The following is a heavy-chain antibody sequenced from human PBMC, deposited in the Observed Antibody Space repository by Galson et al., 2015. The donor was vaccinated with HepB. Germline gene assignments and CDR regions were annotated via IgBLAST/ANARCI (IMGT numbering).Heavy chain of an antibody. CDR3: ARGVAASGLSYWLDS. D-gene: IGHD2-15*01. CDR2: IWPRDSNT. CDR1: RYSFVNYW. J-gene: IGHJ5*01. Sequence: QSGAEVKKPGESLQISCETSRYSFVNYWIVWVRQMPGKGLEWMGIIWPRDSNTVYSPSFQGQVTISADESISTAFLQWRSLKASDTAIYYCARGVAASGLSYWLDSWGQGTLVTVST. V-gene: IGHV5-51*03.